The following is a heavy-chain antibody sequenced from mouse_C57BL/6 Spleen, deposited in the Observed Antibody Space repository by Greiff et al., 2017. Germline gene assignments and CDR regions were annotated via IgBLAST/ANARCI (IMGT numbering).Heavy chain of an antibody. CDR2: IDPETGGT. CDR1: GYTFTDYE. J-gene: IGHJ2*01. Sequence: VQLQQSGAELVRPGASVTLSCKASGYTFTDYEMHWVKQTPVHGLEWIGAIDPETGGTAYNQKFKGKAILTADKSSSTAYMELRSLISEDSAVYYCTRGTLGFDYWGQGTTLTVSS. CDR3: TRGTLGFDY. V-gene: IGHV1-15*01. D-gene: IGHD3-3*01.